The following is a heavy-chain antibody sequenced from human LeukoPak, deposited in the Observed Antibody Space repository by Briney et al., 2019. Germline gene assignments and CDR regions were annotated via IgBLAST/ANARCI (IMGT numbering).Heavy chain of an antibody. CDR3: ARGKLERGYYYGMDV. CDR1: GYTFTRYY. Sequence: SVKVSCKASGYTFTRYYVDWVRQAPGQGLEWMGGIIPIFGTANYAQKFRGRVTITADESTSTAYMELSSLRSEDTAVYYCARGKLERGYYYGMDVWGQGTTVTVSS. D-gene: IGHD1-1*01. CDR2: IIPIFGTA. J-gene: IGHJ6*02. V-gene: IGHV1-69*13.